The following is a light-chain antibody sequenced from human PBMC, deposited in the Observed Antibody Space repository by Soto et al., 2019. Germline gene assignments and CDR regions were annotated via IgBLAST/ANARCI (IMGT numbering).Light chain of an antibody. J-gene: IGLJ2*01. CDR1: VGGHSS. V-gene: IGLV2-11*01. Sequence: SALTQPRSVSGSPGQSLTISCSGDVGGHSSVSWYQQYPGKAPKLIIYDVTHRPSGVPDRFSGFKFGNTASLTISGLQPEDEADYHCCSYVGGYTFVLFGGGTKLTVL. CDR2: DVT. CDR3: CSYVGGYTFVL.